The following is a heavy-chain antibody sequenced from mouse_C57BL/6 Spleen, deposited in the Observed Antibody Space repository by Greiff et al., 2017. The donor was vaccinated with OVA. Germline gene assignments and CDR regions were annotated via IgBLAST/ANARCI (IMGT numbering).Heavy chain of an antibody. J-gene: IGHJ4*01. CDR3: ARRIEVDGAMDY. CDR2: IYPGGGYT. CDR1: GYTFTNYW. D-gene: IGHD1-1*01. V-gene: IGHV1-63*01. Sequence: QVQLKQSGAELVRPGTSVKMSCTASGYTFTNYWIGWAKQRPGHGLEWIGDIYPGGGYTNYNEKFKGKATLTADKSSSTAYMQFSSLTSEDSAIYYCARRIEVDGAMDYWGQGTSVTVSS.